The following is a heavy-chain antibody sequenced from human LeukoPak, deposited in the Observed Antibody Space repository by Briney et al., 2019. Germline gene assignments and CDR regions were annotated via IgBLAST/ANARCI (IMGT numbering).Heavy chain of an antibody. CDR2: ISGSGGST. CDR3: AKSTMVRGVSLSHYYYGMDV. Sequence: GGSLRLSCAASGFTFSSYAMSWVRQAPGKGLEWVSAISGSGGSTYYADSVKGRFTISRDNSKNTLYLQMNSLRAEDTAVYYCAKSTMVRGVSLSHYYYGMDVWGQGTTVTVSS. D-gene: IGHD3-10*01. J-gene: IGHJ6*02. V-gene: IGHV3-23*01. CDR1: GFTFSSYA.